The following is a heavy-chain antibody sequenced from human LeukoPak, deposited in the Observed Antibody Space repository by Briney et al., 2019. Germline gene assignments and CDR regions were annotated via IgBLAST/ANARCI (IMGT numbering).Heavy chain of an antibody. CDR1: GGSISSSSYY. J-gene: IGHJ4*02. CDR3: ARGSVAAAGTGGYYFDY. V-gene: IGHV4-39*07. CDR2: INHSGST. D-gene: IGHD6-13*01. Sequence: KPSETLSLTCTVSGGSISSSSYYWGWIRQPPGKGLEWIGEINHSGSTNYNPSLKSRVTISVDTSKNQFSLKLSSVTAADTAVYYCARGSVAAAGTGGYYFDYWGQGTLVTVSS.